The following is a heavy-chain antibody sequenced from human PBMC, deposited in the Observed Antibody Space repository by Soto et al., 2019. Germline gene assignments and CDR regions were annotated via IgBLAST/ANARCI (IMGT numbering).Heavy chain of an antibody. Sequence: LRLSCAASGFTFSSYGMHWVRQAPGKGLEWVAVISYDGSNKYYADSVKGRFTISRDNSKNTLYLQMNSLRAEDTAVYYCAREQLYYNDISGRPLNAFDVWGQGTMVTVSS. V-gene: IGHV3-30*03. D-gene: IGHD3-22*01. CDR3: AREQLYYNDISGRPLNAFDV. J-gene: IGHJ3*01. CDR1: GFTFSSYG. CDR2: ISYDGSNK.